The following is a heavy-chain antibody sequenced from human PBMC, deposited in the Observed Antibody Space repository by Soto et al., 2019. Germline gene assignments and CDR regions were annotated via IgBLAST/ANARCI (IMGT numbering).Heavy chain of an antibody. D-gene: IGHD2-15*01. CDR1: GFTFSSYA. CDR2: ISGSGGST. V-gene: IGHV3-23*01. J-gene: IGHJ4*02. CDR3: AKDWCCRGCSGGSCYADY. Sequence: EVQLLESGGGLVQPGGSLRLSCAASGFTFSSYAMSWVRQAPGKGLEWVSAISGSGGSTYYADSVKGRFTISRDNSKNPLYLQMNSLRAEDTAVYYCAKDWCCRGCSGGSCYADYWGQGTLVTVSS.